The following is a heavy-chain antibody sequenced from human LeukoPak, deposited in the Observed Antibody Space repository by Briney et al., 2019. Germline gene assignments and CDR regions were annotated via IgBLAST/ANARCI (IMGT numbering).Heavy chain of an antibody. Sequence: GGSLRLSCVASEFSISPFWMTWVRQAPGKGLEWVAVIWYGGSNKYYADSVKGRFTISRDNSKNTLYLQMNSLRAEDTAVYYCVRGVGGDSRFDPWGQGTLVTVSS. J-gene: IGHJ5*02. CDR2: IWYGGSNK. V-gene: IGHV3-33*08. CDR3: VRGVGGDSRFDP. CDR1: EFSISPFW. D-gene: IGHD1-26*01.